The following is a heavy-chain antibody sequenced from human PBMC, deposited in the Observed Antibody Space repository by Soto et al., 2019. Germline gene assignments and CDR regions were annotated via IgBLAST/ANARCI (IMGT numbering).Heavy chain of an antibody. Sequence: SETLSLTCAVYGGSFSGYYWSWIRQPPGKGLEWIGEINHSGSTNYNPSLKSRVTISVDTSKNQFSLKLSSVTAADTAVYYCARGREGEVVVAALYYYYYMDVWGKGTTVTVSS. CDR2: INHSGST. V-gene: IGHV4-34*01. D-gene: IGHD2-15*01. CDR1: GGSFSGYY. J-gene: IGHJ6*03. CDR3: ARGREGEVVVAALYYYYYMDV.